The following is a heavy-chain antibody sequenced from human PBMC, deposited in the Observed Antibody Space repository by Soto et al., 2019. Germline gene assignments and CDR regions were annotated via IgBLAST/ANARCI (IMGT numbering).Heavy chain of an antibody. Sequence: PGGSLRLSCAASGFTLSSYLMSWVRQAPGKGLEWVANIKQDGSEKYYVDSVKGRFTISRDNAKNSLYLQMNSLRAEDTAVYYCGRELAVAGRGFDYWGQGTLVTVSS. CDR2: IKQDGSEK. J-gene: IGHJ4*02. CDR3: GRELAVAGRGFDY. CDR1: GFTLSSYL. V-gene: IGHV3-7*01. D-gene: IGHD6-19*01.